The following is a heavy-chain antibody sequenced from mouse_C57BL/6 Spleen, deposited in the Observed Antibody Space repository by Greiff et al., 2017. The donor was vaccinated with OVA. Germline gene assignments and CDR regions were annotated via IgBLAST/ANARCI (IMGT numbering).Heavy chain of an antibody. V-gene: IGHV1-74*01. CDR3: AIRITTVVAKVYFDV. J-gene: IGHJ1*03. CDR2: IHPSDSDT. D-gene: IGHD1-1*01. CDR1: GYTFTSYW. Sequence: QVHVKQPGAELVKPGASVKVSCKASGYTFTSYWMHWVKQRPGQGLEWIGRIHPSDSDTNYNQKFKGKATLTVDKSSSTAYMQLSSLTSEDSAVYYCAIRITTVVAKVYFDVWGTGTTVTVSS.